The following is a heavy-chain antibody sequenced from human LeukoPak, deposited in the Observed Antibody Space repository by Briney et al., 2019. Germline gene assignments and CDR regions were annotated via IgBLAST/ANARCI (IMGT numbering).Heavy chain of an antibody. D-gene: IGHD6-13*01. CDR1: GFTFSSYG. Sequence: GRSLRLSCAASGFTFSSYGMHWVRQAPGKGLEWVAVISYDGSNKYYADSVKGRFTISRDNSKNTLYLQMNSLRAEDTAVYYCAKEGYSSSWEYYFDYWGQGTLVTVSS. J-gene: IGHJ4*02. CDR3: AKEGYSSSWEYYFDY. CDR2: ISYDGSNK. V-gene: IGHV3-30*18.